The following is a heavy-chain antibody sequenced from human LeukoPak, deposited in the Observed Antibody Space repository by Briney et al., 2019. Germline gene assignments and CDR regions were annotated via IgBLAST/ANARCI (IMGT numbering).Heavy chain of an antibody. CDR3: AKTMAAAATGYAYYAMDV. CDR1: EFIFNNYG. J-gene: IGHJ6*02. V-gene: IGHV3-23*01. D-gene: IGHD6-13*01. Sequence: GGSLRLSCASSEFIFNNYGMSWVRQAPGKGLEWVSGISGSGGSTFYADSVKGRFTISRDNSKKTLYLQMNSLRIHDTASYYCAKTMAAAATGYAYYAMDVWGQGTTVTVSS. CDR2: ISGSGGST.